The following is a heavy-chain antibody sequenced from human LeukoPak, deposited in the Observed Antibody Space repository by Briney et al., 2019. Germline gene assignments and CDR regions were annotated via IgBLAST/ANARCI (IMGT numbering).Heavy chain of an antibody. CDR1: GFTFTNYW. Sequence: QPGGSLRLSCAASGFTFTNYWMHWVRQAPGKGLMWVSRVDGVGSGTAYADSVMGRFTISRDNAKNTVYLQMNSLRVEDTAVYFCVRDTRDASDGHSSGSPRFDPWGQGTLVTVSS. CDR3: VRDTRDASDGHSSGSPRFDP. J-gene: IGHJ5*02. V-gene: IGHV3-74*01. CDR2: VDGVGSGT. D-gene: IGHD5-24*01.